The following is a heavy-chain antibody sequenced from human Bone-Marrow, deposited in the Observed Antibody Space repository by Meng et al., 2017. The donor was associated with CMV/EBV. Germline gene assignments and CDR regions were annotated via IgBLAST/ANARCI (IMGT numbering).Heavy chain of an antibody. J-gene: IGHJ3*02. CDR3: ATARYHYYDSLSDAFDI. D-gene: IGHD3-22*01. CDR1: GFTFRNFP. Sequence: GESLKISCTASGFTFRNFPMGWVRQAPGKGLDWVSYVYSGGSGTYYRDSVKGRFTISRDNAKNSLYLQMNSLRAEDTAVYYCATARYHYYDSLSDAFDIWGQGTMVTVSS. CDR2: VYSGGSGT. V-gene: IGHV3-23*03.